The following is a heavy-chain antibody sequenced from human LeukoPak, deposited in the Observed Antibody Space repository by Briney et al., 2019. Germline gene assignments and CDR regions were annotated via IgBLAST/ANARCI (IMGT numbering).Heavy chain of an antibody. Sequence: ASVKISCKVSGYTFTDYYMHWVQQAPGKRLEWMGLVDPEDGETIYAEKFQGRVTITADTSTDTAYMELSSLRSEDTAVYYCATVNSGSFEGVDYWGQGTLVTVSS. V-gene: IGHV1-69-2*01. J-gene: IGHJ4*02. D-gene: IGHD1-26*01. CDR2: VDPEDGET. CDR3: ATVNSGSFEGVDY. CDR1: GYTFTDYY.